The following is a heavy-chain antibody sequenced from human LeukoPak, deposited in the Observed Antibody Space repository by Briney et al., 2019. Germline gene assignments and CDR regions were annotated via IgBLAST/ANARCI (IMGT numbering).Heavy chain of an antibody. Sequence: GGSPRLSCAASGFTFSSYAMSWVRQAPGKGLEWVSAISGSGGSTYYADSVKGRFTISRDNSKNTLYLQMNSLRAEDTAVYYCASSGYYLGYFDYWGQGTLVTVSS. CDR3: ASSGYYLGYFDY. CDR1: GFTFSSYA. CDR2: ISGSGGST. D-gene: IGHD3-22*01. V-gene: IGHV3-23*01. J-gene: IGHJ4*02.